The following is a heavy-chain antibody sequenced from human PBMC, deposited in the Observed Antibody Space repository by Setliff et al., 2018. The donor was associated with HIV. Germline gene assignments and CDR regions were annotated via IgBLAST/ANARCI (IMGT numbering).Heavy chain of an antibody. Sequence: PGGSLRLSCEASGFTFSSYAMHWVRQAPGKGLEYVSTISSNGGSTYYANFVKGRFTISRDNSKNTLYLQMGSLRAEDMAVYYRARSNGQWLKNWFDPWGQGTLVTVSS. D-gene: IGHD6-19*01. CDR2: ISSNGGST. V-gene: IGHV3-64*01. J-gene: IGHJ5*02. CDR3: ARSNGQWLKNWFDP. CDR1: GFTFSSYA.